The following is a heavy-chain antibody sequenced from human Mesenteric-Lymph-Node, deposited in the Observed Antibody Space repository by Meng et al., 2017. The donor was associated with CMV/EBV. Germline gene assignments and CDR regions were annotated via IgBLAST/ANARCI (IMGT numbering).Heavy chain of an antibody. Sequence: GGSLRLSCAASQFTLGDYYMSWIRQSPGKGLEWVSHISGGGSTIYYADSVKGRFTISRDDAKNSLHLQMNSLRVEDTAVYYCARVGRGSGHEYDYWGQGTLVTVSS. J-gene: IGHJ4*02. CDR2: ISGGGSTI. V-gene: IGHV3-11*04. CDR1: QFTLGDYY. D-gene: IGHD5-12*01. CDR3: ARVGRGSGHEYDY.